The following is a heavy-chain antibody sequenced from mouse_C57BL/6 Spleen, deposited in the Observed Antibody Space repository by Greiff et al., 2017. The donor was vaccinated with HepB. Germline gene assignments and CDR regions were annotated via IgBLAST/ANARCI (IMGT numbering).Heavy chain of an antibody. Sequence: EVQLQQSGPVLVKPGASVKMSCKASGYTFTDYYMNWVKQSHGKSLEWIGVINPYNGGTSYNQKFKGKATLTVNKSSSTAYMGLNSLTSEDSAVYYCARTGTNSCYFDYWGQGTTLTVSS. J-gene: IGHJ2*01. D-gene: IGHD4-1*01. V-gene: IGHV1-19*01. CDR1: GYTFTDYY. CDR3: ARTGTNSCYFDY. CDR2: INPYNGGT.